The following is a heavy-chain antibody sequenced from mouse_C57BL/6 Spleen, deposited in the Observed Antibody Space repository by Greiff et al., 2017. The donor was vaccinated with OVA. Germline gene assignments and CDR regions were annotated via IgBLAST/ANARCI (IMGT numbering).Heavy chain of an antibody. V-gene: IGHV1-4*01. Sequence: QVQLQQSGAELARPGASVKMSCKASGYTFTSYTMHWVKQRPGQGLEWIGYINPSSGYTKYNQKFKDKATLTADKSSSTAYMQLSSLTSEDSAVYYCARPDYDCAMDYWGQGTSVTVSS. CDR3: ARPDYDCAMDY. J-gene: IGHJ4*01. CDR1: GYTFTSYT. D-gene: IGHD2-4*01. CDR2: INPSSGYT.